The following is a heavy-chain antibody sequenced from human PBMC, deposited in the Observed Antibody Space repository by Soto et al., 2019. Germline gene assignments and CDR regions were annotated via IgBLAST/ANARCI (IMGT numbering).Heavy chain of an antibody. CDR1: GYTFSRHG. CDR3: ARGADDFSSGYYYAY. J-gene: IGHJ4*02. CDR2: SGNT. Sequence: QVQLVQSGAEVKKPGASVTVSCKASGYTFSRHGISWVRQAPGQGLEWMAWSGNTNYAQKFQRRLTLTTNPSTRTAYMELRSLRSDDTAVYYCARGADDFSSGYYYAYWGQGTLVTVS. D-gene: IGHD3-3*01. V-gene: IGHV1-18*04.